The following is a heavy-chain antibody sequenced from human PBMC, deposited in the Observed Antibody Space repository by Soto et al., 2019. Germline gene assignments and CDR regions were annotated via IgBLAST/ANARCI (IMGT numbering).Heavy chain of an antibody. CDR1: GFTFSTYS. CDR2: ISSSSSTI. J-gene: IGHJ4*02. CDR3: ARPTYYYDSSGPPAY. Sequence: PGGPLRLSCAASGFTFSTYSMNWVRQAPGKGLEWVSYISSSSSTIFYTDSVKGRFTVSRDNAKNSLYLQMNRLRAEDTAFYYCARPTYYYDSSGPPAYWGQGTLVTVSS. D-gene: IGHD3-22*01. V-gene: IGHV3-48*01.